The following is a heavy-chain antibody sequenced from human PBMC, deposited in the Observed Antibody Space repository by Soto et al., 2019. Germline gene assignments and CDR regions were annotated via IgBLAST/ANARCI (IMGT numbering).Heavy chain of an antibody. J-gene: IGHJ3*02. V-gene: IGHV1-46*01. Sequence: ASVKVSCKASGYTFTSYYMHWVRQAPGQGLEWMGIINPSGGSTSYAQKFQGRVTMTRDTSTSTVYMELSSLRSEDTAVYYCASGNYDSSGYYIPAGDAFDIWGQGQWSPSPQ. D-gene: IGHD3-22*01. CDR3: ASGNYDSSGYYIPAGDAFDI. CDR2: INPSGGST. CDR1: GYTFTSYY.